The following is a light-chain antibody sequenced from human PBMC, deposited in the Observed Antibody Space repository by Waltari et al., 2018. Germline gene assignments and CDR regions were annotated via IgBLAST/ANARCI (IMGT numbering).Light chain of an antibody. CDR3: LLYHGGAHHWV. Sequence: QTVVTQEPSLTVSPGGTVTLTCASSTGAVTSGYTPNWFQQKPGQVPRALIYSTSNKHSCTPARFSDTLLGGKAALTLSGVQPEEEADYYCLLYHGGAHHWVFGGGTKLTVL. V-gene: IGLV7-43*01. CDR2: STS. CDR1: TGAVTSGYT. J-gene: IGLJ3*02.